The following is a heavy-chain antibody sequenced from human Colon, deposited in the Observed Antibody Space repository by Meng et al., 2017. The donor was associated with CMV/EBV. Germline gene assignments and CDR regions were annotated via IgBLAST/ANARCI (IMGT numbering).Heavy chain of an antibody. V-gene: IGHV3-7*04. CDR2: IKQDGSET. J-gene: IGHJ5*01. Sequence: GESLKISCVVSGMTLSSYWMTWVRQAPGKGLEWVANIKQDGSETSYVDSVKGRFTISRDNAKNSLYLQMNNLRAEDTAVYYCARGQLWLDSWGQGTLVTVSS. CDR3: ARGQLWLDS. CDR1: GMTLSSYW. D-gene: IGHD3-10*01.